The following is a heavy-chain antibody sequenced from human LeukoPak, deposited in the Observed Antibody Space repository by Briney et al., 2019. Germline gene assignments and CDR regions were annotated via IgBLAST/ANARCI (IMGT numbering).Heavy chain of an antibody. J-gene: IGHJ6*03. Sequence: PSETLSLTCAVYGGSFSGYYWSWIRQPPGKGLEWIWEINHSGSTNYNPSLESRVTISVDTSKNQFSLKLSSVTAADTAVYYCARGRRVVPAAMGYYYYMDVWGKGTTVTVSS. CDR3: ARGRRVVPAAMGYYYYMDV. D-gene: IGHD2-2*01. CDR1: GGSFSGYY. CDR2: INHSGST. V-gene: IGHV4-34*01.